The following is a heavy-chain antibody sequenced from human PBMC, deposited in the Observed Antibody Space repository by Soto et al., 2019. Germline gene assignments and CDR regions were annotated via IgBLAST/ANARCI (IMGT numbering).Heavy chain of an antibody. CDR2: MNPNSGNT. J-gene: IGHJ4*02. Sequence: QAQLVQSGAEVKKPGASVKVSCKASGYTFTGYDINWVRQATGQGLEWMAWMNPNSGNTGYAQKFQSIVTMTRDNYITTAYMELTSLRDDDSAVYYCAREKVGTTGIDFWGQGTLVTVSS. D-gene: IGHD1-26*01. V-gene: IGHV1-8*01. CDR3: AREKVGTTGIDF. CDR1: GYTFTGYD.